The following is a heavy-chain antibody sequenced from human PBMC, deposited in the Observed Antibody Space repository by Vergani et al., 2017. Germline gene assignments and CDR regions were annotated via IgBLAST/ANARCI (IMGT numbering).Heavy chain of an antibody. CDR1: GFTFSSYW. Sequence: EVQLVESGGGLVQPGGSLRLSCAASGFTFSSYWMHWVRQAPGKGLVWVSRINSDGSSTSYADSVKGRFTISRDNAKNSLYLQMNSLRAEDTAVYYCASVLHGNGMDVWGQGTTVTVSS. J-gene: IGHJ6*02. D-gene: IGHD2-8*01. V-gene: IGHV3-74*01. CDR2: INSDGSST. CDR3: ASVLHGNGMDV.